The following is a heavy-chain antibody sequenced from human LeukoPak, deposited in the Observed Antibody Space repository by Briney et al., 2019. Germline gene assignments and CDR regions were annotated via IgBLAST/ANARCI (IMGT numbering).Heavy chain of an antibody. Sequence: GGSLRLSCAASGFTFSDYSFHWVRQAPGKGLEWVSCISTRGSYIYYADSVKGRFTISRDNARNSVYLQMNSLRAEDTAVYYCARDSGYDKYYYYMDVWGKGTTVTVSS. J-gene: IGHJ6*03. CDR3: ARDSGYDKYYYYMDV. CDR2: ISTRGSYI. D-gene: IGHD5-12*01. V-gene: IGHV3-21*01. CDR1: GFTFSDYS.